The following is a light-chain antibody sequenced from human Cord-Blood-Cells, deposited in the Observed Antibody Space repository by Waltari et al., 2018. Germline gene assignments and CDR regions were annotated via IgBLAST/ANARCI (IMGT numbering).Light chain of an antibody. Sequence: DIQITQSPSTRSASVGDSVTSNCRASQSISSWLAWYRQKPGKATKILIHKASSLESGVPSRFSGSGSGTEFTLTISSLQPDDFATYYCQQYNSYWTFGQGTKVEIK. CDR1: QSISSW. CDR2: KAS. CDR3: QQYNSYWT. V-gene: IGKV1-5*03. J-gene: IGKJ1*01.